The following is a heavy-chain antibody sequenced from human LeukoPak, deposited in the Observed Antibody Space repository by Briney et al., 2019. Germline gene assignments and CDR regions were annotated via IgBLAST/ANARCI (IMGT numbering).Heavy chain of an antibody. CDR1: GYTFTSYY. CDR2: INPNSGGT. V-gene: IGHV1-2*02. J-gene: IGHJ4*02. CDR3: ARGKWYSSSWYCDY. D-gene: IGHD6-13*01. Sequence: GASVKVSCKASGYTFTSYYMHWVRQAPGQGLEWMGWINPNSGGTNYAQKFQGRVTMTRDTSISTAYMELSRLRSDDTAVYYCARGKWYSSSWYCDYWGQGTLVTVSS.